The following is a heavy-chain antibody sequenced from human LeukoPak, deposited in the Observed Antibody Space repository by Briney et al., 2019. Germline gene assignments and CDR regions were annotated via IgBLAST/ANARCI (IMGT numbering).Heavy chain of an antibody. J-gene: IGHJ5*02. CDR2: ISSIGSTI. CDR1: GFTFSSYE. D-gene: IGHD3-10*01. CDR3: ASLYGSGPNWFDP. Sequence: GGSLRFSCAASGFTFSSYEMNWVRQAPGKGLEWVSYISSIGSTIYYADSVKGRFTISRDNAKNSLYLQMNSLRAEDTAVYYCASLYGSGPNWFDPWGQGTLVTVSS. V-gene: IGHV3-48*03.